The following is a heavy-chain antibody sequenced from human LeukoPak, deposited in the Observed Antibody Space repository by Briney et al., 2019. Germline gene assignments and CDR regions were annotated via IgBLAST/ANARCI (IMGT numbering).Heavy chain of an antibody. CDR3: AKRITVSAGYYLDS. V-gene: IGHV3-23*01. CDR2: VSGGGAYT. D-gene: IGHD2-8*01. J-gene: IGHJ4*02. CDR1: GFSFSSFA. Sequence: QPGGSLTLSSVGSGFSFSSFAMSWVRQAPEKGLEWVSAVSGGGAYTYYADSVKGRFTVSRDDSKSVHFLQMNSLRPEDTALYFCAKRITVSAGYYLDSWGQGTLVTVSS.